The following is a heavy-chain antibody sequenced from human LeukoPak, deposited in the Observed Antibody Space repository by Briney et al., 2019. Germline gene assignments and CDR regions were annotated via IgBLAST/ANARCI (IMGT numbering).Heavy chain of an antibody. CDR3: VRGPPY. CDR2: INQDGSDH. CDR1: GFTFSSYW. Sequence: GGSLRLSCAVSGFTFSSYWINWVRQAPGKGPEWVASINQDGSDHYYVDSVKGRFSISRDNAKDSLYLQMSSLRVEDTAVYYCVRGPPYWGQGTLVTVSS. J-gene: IGHJ4*02. V-gene: IGHV3-7*05.